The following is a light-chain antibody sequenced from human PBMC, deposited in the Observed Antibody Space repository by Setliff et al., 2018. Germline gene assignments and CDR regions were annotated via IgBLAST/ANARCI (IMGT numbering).Light chain of an antibody. V-gene: IGLV2-14*03. Sequence: QSALTQPVSASGSPGQSITISCSGTRYDIGDHDYVSWYQQYPGEAPKLLIYDVSKRPSGVSGRFSGSKSGTTASLTISALRTEDEADYYCSSYTSNSVLGIFGGGTK. CDR1: RYDIGDHDY. CDR2: DVS. J-gene: IGLJ2*01. CDR3: SSYTSNSVLGI.